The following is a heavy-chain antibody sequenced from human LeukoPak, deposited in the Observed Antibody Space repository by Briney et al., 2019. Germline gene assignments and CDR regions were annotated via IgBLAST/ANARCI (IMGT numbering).Heavy chain of an antibody. Sequence: SETLSLSCTVAGGSINSYYWSWIRLPPRKGLEWVGNIYYSCSPNYSPSLQGRVTISVHKSKNKASLKLSSVTASDTAVYYCERSIVVAGIVSDYYYYAMDVWGPGTTVTVSS. CDR1: GGSINSYY. D-gene: IGHD6-19*01. V-gene: IGHV4-59*08. J-gene: IGHJ6*02. CDR2: IYYSCSP. CDR3: ERSIVVAGIVSDYYYYAMDV.